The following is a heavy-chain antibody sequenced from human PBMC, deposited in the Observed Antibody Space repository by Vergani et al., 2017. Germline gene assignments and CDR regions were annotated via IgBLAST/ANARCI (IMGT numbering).Heavy chain of an antibody. CDR3: ASGWELPFDY. J-gene: IGHJ4*02. D-gene: IGHD1-26*01. CDR2: IYYSGCT. V-gene: IGHV4-59*01. Sequence: QVQLQESGPGLVKPSETLSLTCTVSGGSISSYYWSWIRQPPGKGLEWIGYIYYSGCTIYNPSLKSRVTISVDTSKNQFSLKLSSVTAADTAVYYCASGWELPFDYWGQGTLVTVSS. CDR1: GGSISSYY.